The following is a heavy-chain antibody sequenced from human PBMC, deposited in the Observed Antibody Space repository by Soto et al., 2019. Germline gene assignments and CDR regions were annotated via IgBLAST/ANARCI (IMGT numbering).Heavy chain of an antibody. CDR1: GGSISSGDYY. CDR3: ARGTVWYYDSSGYYLDY. D-gene: IGHD3-22*01. J-gene: IGHJ4*02. V-gene: IGHV4-30-4*01. CDR2: IYYSGST. Sequence: SETLSLTCTVSGGSISSGDYYWSWIRQPPGKGLEWIGYIYYSGSTYYNPSLKSRVTISVDTSKNQFSLKLSSVTAADTAVYYCARGTVWYYDSSGYYLDYWGQGTLVTVS.